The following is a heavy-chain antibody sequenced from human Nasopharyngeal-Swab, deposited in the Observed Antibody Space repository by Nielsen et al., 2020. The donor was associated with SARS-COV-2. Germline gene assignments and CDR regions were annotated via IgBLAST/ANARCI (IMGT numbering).Heavy chain of an antibody. V-gene: IGHV4-30-4*01. D-gene: IGHD3-16*02. CDR1: GGSISSGDYY. J-gene: IGHJ4*02. CDR2: IYYSGST. CDR3: ARDPPMITFGGVIVRGGY. Sequence: LRLSCTVSGGSISSGDYYWSWIRQPPGKGLEWIGYIYYSGSTYYNPSLKSRVTISVDTSKNQFSLKLSSVTAADTAVYYCARDPPMITFGGVIVRGGYWGQGTLVTVSS.